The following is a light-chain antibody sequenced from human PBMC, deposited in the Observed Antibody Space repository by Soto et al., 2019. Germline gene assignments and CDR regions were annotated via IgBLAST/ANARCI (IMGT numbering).Light chain of an antibody. CDR2: DVS. CDR3: SSYTTSNTRQIV. CDR1: SSDVGGYNY. Sequence: QSALTQPASVSGSPGQASTISCTGKSSDVGGYNYVSWYQHHPGKATKLLIYDVSNRPSGISNRFSGSKSDNTASLTISGLQPDDEADYYCSSYTTSNTRQIVFGTGTKVTVL. J-gene: IGLJ1*01. V-gene: IGLV2-14*03.